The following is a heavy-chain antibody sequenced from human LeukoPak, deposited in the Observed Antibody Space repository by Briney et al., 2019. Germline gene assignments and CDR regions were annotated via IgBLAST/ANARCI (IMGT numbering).Heavy chain of an antibody. Sequence: TPSETLSLTCTASGGSISSYYWSWLRQPPGKGLEWIGYIYYSGSTNYNPSLKSRVTISVDTSKNQFSLKLSSVTAADTAVYYCARDRGGTLFDYWGQGTLVTVSS. CDR3: ARDRGGTLFDY. CDR1: GGSISSYY. D-gene: IGHD3-10*01. J-gene: IGHJ4*02. CDR2: IYYSGST. V-gene: IGHV4-59*01.